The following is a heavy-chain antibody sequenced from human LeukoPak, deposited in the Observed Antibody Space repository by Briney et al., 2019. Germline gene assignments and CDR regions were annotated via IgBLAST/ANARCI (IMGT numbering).Heavy chain of an antibody. V-gene: IGHV4-34*01. D-gene: IGHD3-10*01. Sequence: PSETLSLTCAVSVGSFSGYYWRWIRQPPGKGLEWIGEINHSGSTNYNSSLKSRVTISVDTSKNQFSLKLNSVTAADTAVYYCARGYYGSGSHCCHMDVWGKGTTITVS. CDR2: INHSGST. J-gene: IGHJ6*03. CDR3: ARGYYGSGSHCCHMDV. CDR1: VGSFSGYY.